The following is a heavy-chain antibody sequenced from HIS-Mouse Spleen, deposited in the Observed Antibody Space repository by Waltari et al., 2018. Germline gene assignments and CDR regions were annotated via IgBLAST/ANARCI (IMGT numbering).Heavy chain of an antibody. CDR1: GFPFSRYA. J-gene: IGHJ3*02. CDR3: AKDSPYSSGWYETLGDAFDI. D-gene: IGHD6-19*01. CDR2: ISGSGGST. V-gene: IGHV3-23*01. Sequence: EVQLLESGGGLVQHGGSLRLSCAASGFPFSRYAISLVPQAPGKGLGWVSAISGSGGSTYYADSVKGRFTISRDNSKNTLYLQMNSLRAEDTAVYYCAKDSPYSSGWYETLGDAFDIWGQGTMVTVSS.